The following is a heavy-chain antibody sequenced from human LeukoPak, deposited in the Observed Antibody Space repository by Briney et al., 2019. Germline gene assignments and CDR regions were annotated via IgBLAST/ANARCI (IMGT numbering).Heavy chain of an antibody. Sequence: GGSQRLSCAASGFTFSSYRMRWVRQAPGKGREWVANIKQDGSEKNYVDSVKGRFTISRDNAKNSLYLQMNSLRAEDTAVYYCASGLELDYWGQGTLVTVSS. CDR3: ASGLELDY. CDR1: GFTFSSYR. J-gene: IGHJ4*02. CDR2: IKQDGSEK. V-gene: IGHV3-7*03.